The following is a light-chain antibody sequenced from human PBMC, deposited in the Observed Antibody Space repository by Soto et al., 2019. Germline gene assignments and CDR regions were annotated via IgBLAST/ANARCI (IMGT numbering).Light chain of an antibody. CDR2: EVS. V-gene: IGLV2-14*01. J-gene: IGLJ1*01. CDR3: NSYTSSNTLV. Sequence: QSVLTQPASVSGSPGQSIAISRTGTSSDVGGYNYVSWYQQHPDKAPKLMIYEVSNRPSGVSSRFSGSKSGNTASLTISGLQAEDEADYYCNSYTSSNTLVFGTGTKVTVL. CDR1: SSDVGGYNY.